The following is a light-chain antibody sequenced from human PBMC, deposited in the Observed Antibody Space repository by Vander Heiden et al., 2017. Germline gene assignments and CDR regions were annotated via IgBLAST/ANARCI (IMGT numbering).Light chain of an antibody. Sequence: VMTQSPDSLAVSLGGRATINCQSSQSVLDRSNNKNYLAWYQQKPGQPPRLLIYWASTRESGVPDRFSGSGSGTDFTLTISSLQAEDVAVYYCQQYNSIPLTFGGGTKVEIK. CDR3: QQYNSIPLT. CDR1: QSVLDRSNNKNY. V-gene: IGKV4-1*01. CDR2: WAS. J-gene: IGKJ4*01.